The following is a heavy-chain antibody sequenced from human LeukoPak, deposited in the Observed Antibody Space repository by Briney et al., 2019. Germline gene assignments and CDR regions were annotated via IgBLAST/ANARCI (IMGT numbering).Heavy chain of an antibody. D-gene: IGHD2-2*01. CDR3: ASRFRSTSSCYPSRWSPYALDV. V-gene: IGHV4-34*01. CDR2: IDHSGST. J-gene: IGHJ6*02. CDR1: SGSFTGYF. Sequence: SETLSLTCAVSSGSFTGYFWGWIRQPPGKGLEWIGEIDHSGSTRYNPSLNTRVTMSVDTSKGHFSLKLTSVTAADTAVYYCASRFRSTSSCYPSRWSPYALDVWGQGTTVIVSS.